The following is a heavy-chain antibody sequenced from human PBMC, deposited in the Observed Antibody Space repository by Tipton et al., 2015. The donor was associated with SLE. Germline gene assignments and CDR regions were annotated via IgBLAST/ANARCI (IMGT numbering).Heavy chain of an antibody. CDR1: GGSISSGGYY. CDR3: ARGRRGYTAYVVPDY. Sequence: TLSLTCTVSGGSISSGGYYWSWIRQHPGKGLEWIGYMYYSGSTYYNPSLKSRVSISVDTSKNQFSLKLSSLTAADTAVYYCARGRRGYTAYVVPDYWGQGTQFTVSS. D-gene: IGHD5-12*01. J-gene: IGHJ4*02. CDR2: MYYSGST. V-gene: IGHV4-31*03.